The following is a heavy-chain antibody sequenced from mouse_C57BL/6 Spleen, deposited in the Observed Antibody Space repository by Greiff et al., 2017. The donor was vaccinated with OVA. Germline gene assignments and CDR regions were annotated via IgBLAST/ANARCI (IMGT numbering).Heavy chain of an antibody. J-gene: IGHJ2*01. CDR2: ISSGSSTI. CDR1: GFTFSDYG. Sequence: DVHLVESGGGLVKPGGSLKLSCAASGFTFSDYGMHWVRQAPEKGLEWVAYISSGSSTIYYADTVKGRFTISRDNAKNTLFLQMTSLRSEDAAMYYCARELGQEYYFDYWGQGTTLTVSS. CDR3: ARELGQEYYFDY. D-gene: IGHD4-1*01. V-gene: IGHV5-17*01.